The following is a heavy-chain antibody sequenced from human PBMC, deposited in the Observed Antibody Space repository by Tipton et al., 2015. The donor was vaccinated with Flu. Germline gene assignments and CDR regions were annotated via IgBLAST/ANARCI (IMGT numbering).Heavy chain of an antibody. D-gene: IGHD3-10*01. Sequence: TLSLTCTVSGGSISSSSYYWGWIRQPPGKGLEWIGSIYHSGSTYYNPSLKSRVTISVDTAKNQFSLELSSVTAADTAVYYCARGSGSGTEMTFYVWGPGTVVTVSS. CDR2: IYHSGST. CDR3: ARGSGSGTEMTFYV. CDR1: GGSISSSSYY. V-gene: IGHV4-39*07. J-gene: IGHJ4*02.